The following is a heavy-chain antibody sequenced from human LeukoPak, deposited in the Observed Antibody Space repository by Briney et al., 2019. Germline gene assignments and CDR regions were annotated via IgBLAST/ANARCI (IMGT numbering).Heavy chain of an antibody. CDR3: ARDHSSSGQLFDY. CDR1: GGTFSSYA. CDR2: IIPIFGTA. J-gene: IGHJ4*02. V-gene: IGHV1-69*06. D-gene: IGHD6-13*01. Sequence: SVKVSCKASGGTFSSYAISWVRQAPGQGLEWMGGIIPIFGTANYAQKFQGRVTITADKSTSTAYMELSSLRSEDTAVYYCARDHSSSGQLFDYWGQGTLVTVSS.